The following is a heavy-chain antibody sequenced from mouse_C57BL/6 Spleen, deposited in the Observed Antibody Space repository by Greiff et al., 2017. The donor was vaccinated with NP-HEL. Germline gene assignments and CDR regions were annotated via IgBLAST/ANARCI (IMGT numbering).Heavy chain of an antibody. D-gene: IGHD3-2*02. CDR2: IYPRSGNT. J-gene: IGHJ4*01. CDR1: GYTFTSYG. CDR3: ARPTAQARAMDY. V-gene: IGHV1-81*01. Sequence: VQLQQSGAELARPGASVKLSCKASGYTFTSYGISWVKQRTGQGLEWIGEIYPRSGNTYYNEKFKGKATLTADKSSSTAYMELRSLTAEDSAVYFWARPTAQARAMDYWGQGTSVTVSS.